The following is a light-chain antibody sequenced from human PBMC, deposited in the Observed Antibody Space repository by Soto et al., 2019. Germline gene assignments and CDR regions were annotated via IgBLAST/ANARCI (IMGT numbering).Light chain of an antibody. CDR3: HQYDSWPRIS. CDR1: QRISTK. CDR2: GAS. J-gene: IGKJ5*01. V-gene: IGKV3-15*01. Sequence: EIVLTQSPATLSVSPGERVTLYCRASQRISTKVGWYQQRPGQAPRLLIYGASTRATGIPARFSGSGSGTALTLTSSSRQFMDFAVYCSHQYDSWPRISFGKGTRLEIK.